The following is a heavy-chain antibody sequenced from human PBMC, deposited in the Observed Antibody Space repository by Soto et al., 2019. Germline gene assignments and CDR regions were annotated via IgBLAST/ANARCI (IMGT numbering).Heavy chain of an antibody. CDR3: ARWDGSGSYAFDI. CDR2: IITIFGTA. CDR1: GGTFSSYA. Sequence: QVQLVQSGAEVKKPGSSVKVSCKASGGTFSSYAISWVRQAPGQWIEWMGGIITIFGTANYAQKFQGRVTITADEYTSTAYMELSSLRSEDTAVYYCARWDGSGSYAFDIWGQGTMVTVSA. V-gene: IGHV1-69*01. D-gene: IGHD3-10*01. J-gene: IGHJ3*02.